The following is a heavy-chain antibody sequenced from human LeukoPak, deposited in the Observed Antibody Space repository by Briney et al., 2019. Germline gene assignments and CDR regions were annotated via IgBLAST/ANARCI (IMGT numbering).Heavy chain of an antibody. D-gene: IGHD3-10*01. V-gene: IGHV3-30*18. J-gene: IGHJ4*02. Sequence: PGGSLRLSCEASGFSFNNYGMSWVRQAPGKGLEWVAVISYDGSHKYYADSVKGRFTISRDNSKNTLYLQMNSLRAEDTAVYFCAKDFRYYGSGSYYPDYWGQGTLVTVSS. CDR3: AKDFRYYGSGSYYPDY. CDR1: GFSFNNYG. CDR2: ISYDGSHK.